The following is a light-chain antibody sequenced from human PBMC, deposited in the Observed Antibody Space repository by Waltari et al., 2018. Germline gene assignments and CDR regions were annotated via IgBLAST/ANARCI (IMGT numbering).Light chain of an antibody. CDR2: EVS. Sequence: QSALTQPASVSGSPGQSITISCSGTDSDVGAYDFVSWYQQHPGKAPPLIIYEVSNRPSGISIRFSASKSGNTASLTISGLQAEDEADYYCSSYTTSSAPGVFGTGTRVTVL. V-gene: IGLV2-14*01. CDR1: DSDVGAYDF. J-gene: IGLJ1*01. CDR3: SSYTTSSAPGV.